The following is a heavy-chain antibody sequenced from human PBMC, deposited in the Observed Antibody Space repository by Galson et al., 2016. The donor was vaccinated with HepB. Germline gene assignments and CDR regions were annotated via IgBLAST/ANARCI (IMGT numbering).Heavy chain of an antibody. V-gene: IGHV6-1*01. Sequence: CAISGDSVSSNSAAWNWIRQSPSRGLEWLGRTYYRSKWYNDYAESVKSRITINPDTSENQFSLQLNSVTPEDTAVYYCARVVGRGVYDGRFDYWGQGILVTVSS. J-gene: IGHJ4*02. D-gene: IGHD5/OR15-5a*01. CDR3: ARVVGRGVYDGRFDY. CDR2: TYYRSKWYN. CDR1: GDSVSSNSAA.